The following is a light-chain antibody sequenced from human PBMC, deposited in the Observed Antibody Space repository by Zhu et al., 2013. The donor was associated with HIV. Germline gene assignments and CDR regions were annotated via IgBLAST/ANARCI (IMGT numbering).Light chain of an antibody. Sequence: EIVLTQSPATLSLSPGERVTLSCRASQSVRTSLAWYQQKPGQPPRLLIYGASSRATGIPDRFSGSGSGTDFTLTISRLEPEDFAMYYCQQYGSSPFTFGGGTMVEIK. CDR2: GAS. CDR3: QQYGSSPFT. V-gene: IGKV3-20*01. CDR1: QSVRTS. J-gene: IGKJ4*01.